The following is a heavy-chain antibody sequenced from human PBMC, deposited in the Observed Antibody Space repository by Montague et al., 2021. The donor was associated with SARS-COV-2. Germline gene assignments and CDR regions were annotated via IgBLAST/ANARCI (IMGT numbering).Heavy chain of an antibody. Sequence: SETLSLTCAVYDGSFSGYYWSWIRQPPGKGLEWIGEINHSGSTNYNPSLKSRVTISVDTSKNQFSLKLSSVTAADTAVYYCARSGYSSSWYGFRSWFDPWGQGTLVTVSS. D-gene: IGHD6-13*01. J-gene: IGHJ5*02. CDR1: DGSFSGYY. V-gene: IGHV4-34*01. CDR3: ARSGYSSSWYGFRSWFDP. CDR2: INHSGST.